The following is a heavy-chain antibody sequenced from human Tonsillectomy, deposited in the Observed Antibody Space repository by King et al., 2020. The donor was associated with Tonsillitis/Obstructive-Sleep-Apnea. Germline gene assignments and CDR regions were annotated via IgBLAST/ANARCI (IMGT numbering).Heavy chain of an antibody. J-gene: IGHJ4*02. V-gene: IGHV4-34*01. CDR1: GGSFSGYY. D-gene: IGHD3-3*01. Sequence: VQLQQWGAGLLKPSETLSLTCAVYGGSFSGYYWTWIRQPPGKGLEWIGEINHSGSTNYNSSLKSRVTISEDTSKNQFSLKLSSVTAADTAVYYCAMTYYEFWNVYQYYFDYCGQGTLVTVSS. CDR2: INHSGST. CDR3: AMTYYEFWNVYQYYFDY.